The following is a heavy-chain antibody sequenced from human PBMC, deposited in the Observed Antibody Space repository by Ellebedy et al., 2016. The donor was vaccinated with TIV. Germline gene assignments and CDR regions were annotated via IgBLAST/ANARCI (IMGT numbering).Heavy chain of an antibody. V-gene: IGHV4-39*01. J-gene: IGHJ5*02. Sequence: MPSETLSLTCTVSGDSTSSTNYYWGWIRPPPGKGLEWIGRIYYSGSTYQNPSLKRRVTMSFDTSKNQFSLKLSSVTAADTAVYYCARQRSIAAARPYGFDPWGQGTLVTVSS. CDR3: ARQRSIAAARPYGFDP. CDR1: GDSTSSTNYY. D-gene: IGHD6-13*01. CDR2: IYYSGST.